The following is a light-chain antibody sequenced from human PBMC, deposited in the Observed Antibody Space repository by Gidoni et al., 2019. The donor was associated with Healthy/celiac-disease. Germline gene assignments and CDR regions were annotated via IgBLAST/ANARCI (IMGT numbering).Light chain of an antibody. V-gene: IGKV3-11*01. CDR2: DAS. CDR1: QSVSSY. CDR3: QQRSNWPLT. J-gene: IGKJ4*01. Sequence: EIVLTQSPATLSLSPGERATLSCRASQSVSSYLAWYQQKPDQAPRLLIYDASNRVTGIPARFSGSGSGTDFTLTISSLEPEDFAVYYCQQRSNWPLTFGGGTKVEIK.